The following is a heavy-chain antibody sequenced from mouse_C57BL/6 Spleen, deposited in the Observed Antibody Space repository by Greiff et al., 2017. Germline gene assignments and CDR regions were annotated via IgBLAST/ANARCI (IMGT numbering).Heavy chain of an antibody. J-gene: IGHJ2*01. V-gene: IGHV1-82*01. D-gene: IGHD2-1*01. CDR2: IYPGDGDT. Sequence: VKLMESGPELVKPGASVKISCKASGYAFSSSWMNWVKQRPGKGLEWIGRIYPGDGDTNYNGKFKGKATLTADKSSSTAYMQLSSLTSEDSAVYFCARSGNYYFDYWGQGTTLTVSS. CDR1: GYAFSSSW. CDR3: ARSGNYYFDY.